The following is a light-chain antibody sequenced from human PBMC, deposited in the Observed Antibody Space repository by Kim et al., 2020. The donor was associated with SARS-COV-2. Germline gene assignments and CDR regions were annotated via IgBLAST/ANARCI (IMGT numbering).Light chain of an antibody. Sequence: EIVMTQSPATLSVSPGERATLSCRASESVSISLAWYQQKPGQAPRLLIYGASTRATGIPARFSGSGSGTEFTLTISSLQSEDFAVYYCQQQKKKNPYTFGQGTKLEI. CDR3: QQQKKKNPYT. J-gene: IGKJ2*01. CDR1: ESVSIS. V-gene: IGKV3-15*01. CDR2: GAS.